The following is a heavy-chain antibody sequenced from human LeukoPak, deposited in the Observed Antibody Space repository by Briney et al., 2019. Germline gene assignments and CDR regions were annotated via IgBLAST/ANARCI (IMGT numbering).Heavy chain of an antibody. CDR1: GGSISSYY. CDR3: ARHGGPTNYDFDY. D-gene: IGHD3-16*01. J-gene: IGHJ4*02. CDR2: IYYSGST. Sequence: PSETLSLTCTVSGGSISSYYWSWIRQPPGKGLEWIGYIYYSGSTNYNPSLKSRVTISVDTSKNQFSLKLSSVTAADTAVYYCARHGGPTNYDFDYWGQGTLVTVSS. V-gene: IGHV4-59*08.